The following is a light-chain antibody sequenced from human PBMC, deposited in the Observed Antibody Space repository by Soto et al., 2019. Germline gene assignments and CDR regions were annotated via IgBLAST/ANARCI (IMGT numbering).Light chain of an antibody. J-gene: IGLJ1*01. V-gene: IGLV2-14*01. CDR1: SSDVGAYNF. CDR3: SSYTTSSSYV. Sequence: QSALTQPASVSGSPGQSITISCTGTSSDVGAYNFVSWYQQHPGKAPKLIIYEVTYRPSGVSNRFSASKSANTASLAISELQAEDEADYYCSSYTTSSSYVFGTGTKVTVL. CDR2: EVT.